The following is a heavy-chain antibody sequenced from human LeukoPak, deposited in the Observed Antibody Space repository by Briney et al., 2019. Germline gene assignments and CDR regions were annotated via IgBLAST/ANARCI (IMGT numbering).Heavy chain of an antibody. Sequence: GRSLRLSCAASGFTFSGFGMHWVRQAPGKGLEWVAVVSYDGSNKYYADSVKGRFTISRDNSKNTLYLQMNGLRAEDTAVYYCAKGYSGYDWSLVDYWGQGTLVTVSS. D-gene: IGHD5-12*01. J-gene: IGHJ4*02. CDR3: AKGYSGYDWSLVDY. CDR2: VSYDGSNK. CDR1: GFTFSGFG. V-gene: IGHV3-30*18.